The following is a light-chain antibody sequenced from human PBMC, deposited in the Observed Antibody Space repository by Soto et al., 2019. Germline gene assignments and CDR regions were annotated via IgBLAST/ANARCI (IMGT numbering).Light chain of an antibody. Sequence: QSVLTQPPSASGTPGQRVTISCSGSSSNIETNYVYWYQQLPGTAPKVLIYGNSNRPSGVPDRFSGSKSGTSASLAITGLQAEDEADYYCQSYDSSLSRVFGGGTKVTVL. CDR2: GNS. J-gene: IGLJ2*01. V-gene: IGLV1-40*01. CDR3: QSYDSSLSRV. CDR1: SSNIETNY.